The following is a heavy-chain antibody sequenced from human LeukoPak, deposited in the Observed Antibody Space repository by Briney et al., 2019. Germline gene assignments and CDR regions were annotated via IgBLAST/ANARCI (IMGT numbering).Heavy chain of an antibody. J-gene: IGHJ3*02. D-gene: IGHD6-19*01. CDR3: ARGHISVAAHDDAFDI. V-gene: IGHV1-46*01. Sequence: ASVKVPCKASGYTFTRYYMHWVRQAPGQGLEWMGIINPSGGNTNYAQKFQGRVTMTRDMSTSTVYMEVSSLRSEDTAVYYCARGHISVAAHDDAFDIWGQGTMVTVSS. CDR2: INPSGGNT. CDR1: GYTFTRYY.